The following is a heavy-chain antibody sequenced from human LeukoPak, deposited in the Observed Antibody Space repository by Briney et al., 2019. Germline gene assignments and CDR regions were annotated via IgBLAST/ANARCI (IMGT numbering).Heavy chain of an antibody. J-gene: IGHJ4*02. CDR2: IRYDGSNK. CDR3: ADQATVTL. D-gene: IGHD4-11*01. CDR1: GFTFSDYY. V-gene: IGHV3-30*02. Sequence: PGGSLRLSCAASGFTFSDYYMSWIRRAPGKGLEWVAFIRYDGSNKYYADSVKGRFTISRDNSKNTLYLQMNSLRAEDTAVYYCADQATVTLWGQGTLVTVSS.